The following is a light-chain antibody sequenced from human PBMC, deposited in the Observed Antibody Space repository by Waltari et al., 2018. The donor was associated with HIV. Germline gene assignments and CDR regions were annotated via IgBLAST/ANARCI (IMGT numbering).Light chain of an antibody. CDR2: GAS. CDR3: QQYGSSPPT. Sequence: EIVLTQSPGTLSLSPGERATLSCRASQSVSSSYLAWYQQKPGQAPRLLSYGASSRATGIPDRFSGSESGTDFTLTSSRLEPEDFAVYYCQQYGSSPPTFGQGTKLEIK. CDR1: QSVSSSY. V-gene: IGKV3-20*01. J-gene: IGKJ2*01.